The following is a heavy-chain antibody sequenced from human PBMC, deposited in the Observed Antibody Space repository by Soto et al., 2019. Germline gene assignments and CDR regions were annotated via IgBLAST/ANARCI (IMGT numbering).Heavy chain of an antibody. Sequence: SETLSLTCDIYGGSFNDDYWSWIRQPPGKGLEWIGKVSHSGGTTYNPSLRSRVTVSADTSKNQFSLRLTSVTAADTAVYYCARGRAEYQLLGGWFDPWGQGTLVTSPQ. V-gene: IGHV4-34*01. CDR3: ARGRAEYQLLGGWFDP. CDR1: GGSFNDDY. CDR2: VSHSGGT. J-gene: IGHJ5*02. D-gene: IGHD2-2*01.